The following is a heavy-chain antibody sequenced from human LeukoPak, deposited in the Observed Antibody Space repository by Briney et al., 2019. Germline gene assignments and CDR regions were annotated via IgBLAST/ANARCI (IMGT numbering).Heavy chain of an antibody. CDR2: ISAYNGNT. J-gene: IGHJ3*02. CDR3: AREEGDWGDAFDI. CDR1: GYTFTSYG. Sequence: ASVNLSCTASGYTFTSYGISWVRQGPGQGLEWTGWISAYNGNTNYAQKVQGRVTMTRETSTSTAYMELRSLRSDDTAVYYCAREEGDWGDAFDIWGQGTLVTVSS. V-gene: IGHV1-18*01. D-gene: IGHD2-21*02.